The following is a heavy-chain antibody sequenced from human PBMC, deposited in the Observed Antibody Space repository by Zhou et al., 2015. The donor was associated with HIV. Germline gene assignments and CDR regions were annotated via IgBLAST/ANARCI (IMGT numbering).Heavy chain of an antibody. CDR2: IIPMLGVT. CDR3: ARVFRGRDGYIFFDY. D-gene: IGHD5-24*01. Sequence: QVQLVQSGAELKRPGSSVKVSCTTSGDTFRNYPISWVRQAPGQGLEWMGRIIPMLGVTDYAQKFQGRVTFTADKSTTTAHMELSSLTSADTAVYFCARVFRGRDGYIFFDYWGQGTLVTVSS. V-gene: IGHV1-69*04. CDR1: GDTFRNYP. J-gene: IGHJ4*02.